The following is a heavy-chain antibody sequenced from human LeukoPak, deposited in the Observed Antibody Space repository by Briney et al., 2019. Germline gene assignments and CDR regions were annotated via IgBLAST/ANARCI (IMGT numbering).Heavy chain of an antibody. D-gene: IGHD6-13*01. Sequence: GTSVKVSCKASGFTFTSRSAVQWVRQARGQRLEWIGWIVVDSDNTNYAENFQERVTITRDMSASTSYMELSGLRSEDTAVYFCAAPYTSSWFDLWGQGTLVTVSS. CDR2: IVVDSDNT. CDR1: GFTFTSRSA. J-gene: IGHJ5*02. CDR3: AAPYTSSWFDL. V-gene: IGHV1-58*01.